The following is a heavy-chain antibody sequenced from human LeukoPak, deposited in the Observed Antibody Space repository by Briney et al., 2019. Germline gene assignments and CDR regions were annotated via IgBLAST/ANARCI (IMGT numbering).Heavy chain of an antibody. CDR2: IKQDGSEK. D-gene: IGHD2-15*01. J-gene: IGHJ4*02. V-gene: IGHV3-7*05. CDR1: GFTFSNYW. CDR3: AGGSLEY. Sequence: GGSLRLSCAASGFTFSNYWMTWVRQAPGKGLEWVANIKQDGSEKYYVDSVKGRFTISRDNAKNSLFLQMNSLRAEDTAVYYCAGGSLEYWGQGTLVTVSS.